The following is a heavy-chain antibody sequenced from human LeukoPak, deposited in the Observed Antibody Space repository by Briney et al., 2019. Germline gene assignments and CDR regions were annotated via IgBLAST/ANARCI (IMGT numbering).Heavy chain of an antibody. J-gene: IGHJ4*02. V-gene: IGHV3-66*01. CDR1: GFTFSSNY. CDR3: ARSSGIYLIFDY. D-gene: IGHD1-26*01. Sequence: GGSLRLSCAASGFTFSSNYMSWVRQAPGKGLEWVSVMYNGGTTYYADSVKGRFTISRDNSKNTLFLQMNSLRAEDTAIYYCARSSGIYLIFDYWGQGTLVTVSS. CDR2: MYNGGTT.